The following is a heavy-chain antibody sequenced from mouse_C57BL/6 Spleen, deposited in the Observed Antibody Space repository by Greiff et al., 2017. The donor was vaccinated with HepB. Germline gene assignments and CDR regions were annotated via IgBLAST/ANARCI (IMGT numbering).Heavy chain of an antibody. CDR2: IRLKSDNYAT. CDR1: GFTFSNYW. Sequence: DVMLVESGGGLVQPGGSMKLSCVASGFTFSNYWMNWVRQSPEKGLEWVAQIRLKSDNYATHYAESVKGRFTISRDDSKSSVYLQMNNLRAEDTGIYYCTEGYGSSPLAYWGQGTLVTVSA. V-gene: IGHV6-3*01. D-gene: IGHD1-1*01. J-gene: IGHJ3*01. CDR3: TEGYGSSPLAY.